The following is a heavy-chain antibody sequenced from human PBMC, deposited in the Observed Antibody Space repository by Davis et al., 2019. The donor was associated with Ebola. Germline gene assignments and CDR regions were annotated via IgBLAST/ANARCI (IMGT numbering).Heavy chain of an antibody. D-gene: IGHD6-13*01. CDR2: ISSSSSYI. CDR1: GFTFSSYS. Sequence: GESLKISCAASGFTFSSYSMNWVRQAPGKGLEWVSSISSSSSYIYYADSVKGRFTISRDNAKNSLYLQMNSLRAEDTAVYYCARDFRWQQLVLNAFEIWGQGTMVTVFS. V-gene: IGHV3-21*01. CDR3: ARDFRWQQLVLNAFEI. J-gene: IGHJ3*02.